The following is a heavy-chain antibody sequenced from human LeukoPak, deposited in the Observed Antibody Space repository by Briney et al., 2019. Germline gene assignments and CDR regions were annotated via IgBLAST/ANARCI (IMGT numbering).Heavy chain of an antibody. V-gene: IGHV1-2*02. CDR2: INPNSGGT. CDR1: GYTFTGYY. CDR3: AMSGVLRYFDWLGY. Sequence: KVSFKASGYTFTGYYMHWVRQAPGQGLEWMGWINPNSGGTNYAQKFQGRVTMTRDTSFSTAYMELSRLRSDDTAVYYCAMSGVLRYFDWLGYWGQGTLVTVSS. D-gene: IGHD3-9*01. J-gene: IGHJ4*02.